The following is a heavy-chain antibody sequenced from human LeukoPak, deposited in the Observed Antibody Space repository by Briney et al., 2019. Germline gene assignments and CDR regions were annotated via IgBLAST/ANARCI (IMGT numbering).Heavy chain of an antibody. D-gene: IGHD3-22*01. CDR2: INSDGSST. CDR1: GFTFSDYW. Sequence: PGGSLRLSCAASGFTFSDYWIHWVRQAPGRGLLWVSRINSDGSSTNYADSVKGRFTISRDNSKNTLYLQMNSLKTEDTAVYYCTTDLGSGVHYYDSSGYYRYWGQGTPVTVSS. CDR3: TTDLGSGVHYYDSSGYYRY. J-gene: IGHJ4*02. V-gene: IGHV3-74*01.